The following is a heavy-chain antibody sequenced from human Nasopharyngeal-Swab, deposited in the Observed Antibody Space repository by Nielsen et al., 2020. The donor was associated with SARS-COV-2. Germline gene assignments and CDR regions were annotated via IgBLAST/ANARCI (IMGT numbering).Heavy chain of an antibody. J-gene: IGHJ6*03. D-gene: IGHD3-3*01. Sequence: WARHATGLGRVWIGRINPNSGDTNYAQKFQGWVTMTRDTSISTAYMELSRLRSDDTAVYYCARGGVLRFLEWLSDYYYMDVWGKGTTVTVSS. CDR2: INPNSGDT. V-gene: IGHV1-2*04. CDR3: ARGGVLRFLEWLSDYYYMDV.